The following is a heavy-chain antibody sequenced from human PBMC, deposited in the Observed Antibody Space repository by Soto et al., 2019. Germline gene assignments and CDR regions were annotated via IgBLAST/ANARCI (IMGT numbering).Heavy chain of an antibody. D-gene: IGHD3-3*01. CDR3: ARKAKVQVWSGYPYYGIWYFDL. J-gene: IGHJ2*01. Sequence: SETLSLTCAVYGGSFSGYYWSWIRQPPGKGLEWIGEINHSGSTNYNPSLKSRVTISVDTSKNQFSLKLSSVTAADTAVYYCARKAKVQVWSGYPYYGIWYFDLWGRGTLVTVSS. CDR2: INHSGST. V-gene: IGHV4-34*01. CDR1: GGSFSGYY.